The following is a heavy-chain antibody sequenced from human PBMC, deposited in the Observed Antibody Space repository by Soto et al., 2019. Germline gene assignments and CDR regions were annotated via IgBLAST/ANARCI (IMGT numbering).Heavy chain of an antibody. V-gene: IGHV4-59*13. J-gene: IGHJ6*02. Sequence: PSETLSLTCTVSGGSISSYYWSWIRQPPGRGLEWIGYSYYSGSTKYHPSLKSRVAISVDTSKNQFSLKLSSVTAADTAVYYCARVFDYYGSGHGVGYGMDVWGQGTTVTVSS. CDR2: SYYSGST. D-gene: IGHD3-10*01. CDR3: ARVFDYYGSGHGVGYGMDV. CDR1: GGSISSYY.